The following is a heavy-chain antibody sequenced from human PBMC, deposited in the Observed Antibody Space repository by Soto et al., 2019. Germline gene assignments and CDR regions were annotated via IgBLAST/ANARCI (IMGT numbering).Heavy chain of an antibody. CDR2: IYYSGST. V-gene: IGHV4-31*03. D-gene: IGHD3-22*01. J-gene: IGHJ4*02. CDR3: ASTGSSGYYYFLGY. CDR1: GGSIISGGYY. Sequence: QVQLQESGPGLVKPSQTLSLTCTVSGGSIISGGYYWSWIRQHPGKGLEWIGYIYYSGSTYYNPSLKSRVNISVDTSKNQFSLKLSSVTAADTAVYYCASTGSSGYYYFLGYWGQGTLVAVSS.